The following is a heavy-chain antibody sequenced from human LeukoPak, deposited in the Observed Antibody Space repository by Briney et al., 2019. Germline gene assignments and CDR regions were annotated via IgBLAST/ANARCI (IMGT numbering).Heavy chain of an antibody. CDR3: ARAGLLLWFGELLSNGGGFDI. CDR1: GFTFSSYS. CDR2: ISSSSSTI. Sequence: GGSLRLSCAASGFTFSSYSMNWVRQALGKGLEWVSYISSSSSTIYYADSVKGRFTISRDNAKNSLYLQMNSLRAEDTAVYYCARAGLLLWFGELLSNGGGFDIWGQGTMVTVSS. J-gene: IGHJ3*02. V-gene: IGHV3-48*01. D-gene: IGHD3-10*01.